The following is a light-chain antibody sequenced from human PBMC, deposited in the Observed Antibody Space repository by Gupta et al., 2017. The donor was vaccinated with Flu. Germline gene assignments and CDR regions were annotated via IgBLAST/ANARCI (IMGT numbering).Light chain of an antibody. CDR2: DAS. J-gene: IGKJ3*01. CDR1: QSVSSY. V-gene: IGKV3-11*01. Sequence: PATLSSSPGERATLSCRASQSVSSYLAWYQQKPGQAPRLLIYDASNRATGIPARFSGSGSGTDFSLTISSREPEDFAVYYCQQRSNWPFTFGHGTKVDIK. CDR3: QQRSNWPFT.